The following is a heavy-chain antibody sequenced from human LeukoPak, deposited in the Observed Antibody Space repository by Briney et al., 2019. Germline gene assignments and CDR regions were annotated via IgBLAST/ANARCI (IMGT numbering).Heavy chain of an antibody. J-gene: IGHJ4*02. CDR1: GGSISSYY. CDR3: ARAYGDYVCDY. CDR2: IYYSGST. D-gene: IGHD4-17*01. V-gene: IGHV4-59*01. Sequence: SETLSLTCTVSGGSISSYYWSWIRQPPGKGLEWIGYIYYSGSTNYNPSLKSRATISVDTSKNQFSLKLSSVTAADTAVYYCARAYGDYVCDYWGQGTLVTVSS.